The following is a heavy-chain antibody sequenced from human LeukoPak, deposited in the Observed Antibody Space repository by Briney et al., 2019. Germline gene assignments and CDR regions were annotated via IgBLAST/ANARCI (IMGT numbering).Heavy chain of an antibody. CDR3: ASRLPVGGYSTYGMDV. J-gene: IGHJ6*02. D-gene: IGHD5-18*01. Sequence: GGSLRLSCAASGFTFSSYGMHWVRQAPGKGLEWVAVISYDGSNKYYADSVKGRLTISRDNSKNTLYLQMNSLRAEDTAVYYCASRLPVGGYSTYGMDVWGQGTTVTVSS. V-gene: IGHV3-30*03. CDR2: ISYDGSNK. CDR1: GFTFSSYG.